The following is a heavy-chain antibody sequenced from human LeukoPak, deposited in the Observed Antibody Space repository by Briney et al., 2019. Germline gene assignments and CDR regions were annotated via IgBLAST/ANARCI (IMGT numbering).Heavy chain of an antibody. J-gene: IGHJ4*02. CDR3: ARGRFGELFVDY. Sequence: TLSLTCTVSGGSISSGGYYWSWIRQHPGKGLEWIGYIYYSGSTYYNPSLKSRVTISVDTSKNQFSLKLSSVTAADTAVYYCARGRFGELFVDYWGQGTLVTVSS. D-gene: IGHD3-10*01. CDR1: GGSISSGGYY. V-gene: IGHV4-31*03. CDR2: IYYSGST.